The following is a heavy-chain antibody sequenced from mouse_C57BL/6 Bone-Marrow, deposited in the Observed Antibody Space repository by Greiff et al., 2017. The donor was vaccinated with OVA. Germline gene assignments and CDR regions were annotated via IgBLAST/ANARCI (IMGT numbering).Heavy chain of an antibody. CDR1: GYTFTSYW. CDR2: IYPSDSAT. CDR3: ASDCCGLFDY. D-gene: IGHD3-1*01. J-gene: IGHJ3*01. Sequence: VQLQQSGAELVRPGSSVKLSCKASGYTFTSYWMDWVKQRPGQGLEWIGNIYPSDSATHYNQKFKNKTTLTVDKSSSTTYMQLSSLTSEDSAVYYFASDCCGLFDYWGQGTLVTVSA. V-gene: IGHV1-61*01.